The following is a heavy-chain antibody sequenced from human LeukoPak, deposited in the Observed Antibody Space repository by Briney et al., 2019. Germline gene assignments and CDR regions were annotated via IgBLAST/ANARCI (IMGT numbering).Heavy chain of an antibody. V-gene: IGHV3-23*01. CDR1: GFTFSSYA. J-gene: IGHJ4*02. CDR2: ISGSGGST. D-gene: IGHD6-19*01. CDR3: ARETVAGPNFDY. Sequence: GGSLRLSCAASGFTFSSYAMSWVRQAPGKGLEWVSAISGSGGSTYYADSVKGRFTISRDNSKNTLYLQMSSLRAEDTAVYYCARETVAGPNFDYWGQGTLVTVSS.